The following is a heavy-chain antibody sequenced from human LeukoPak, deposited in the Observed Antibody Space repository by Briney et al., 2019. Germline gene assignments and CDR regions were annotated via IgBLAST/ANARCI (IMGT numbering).Heavy chain of an antibody. V-gene: IGHV4-61*01. CDR2: IYYSGST. D-gene: IGHD6-13*01. Sequence: SETLSLTCTVSGGSVSSGSYYWSWNRQPPGKGLEWIGYIYYSGSTNYNPSLKSRVTISVDTSKNQFSLKLSSVTAADTAVYYCARAQSIAAAGIAYWGQGTLVTVSS. J-gene: IGHJ4*02. CDR3: ARAQSIAAAGIAY. CDR1: GGSVSSGSYY.